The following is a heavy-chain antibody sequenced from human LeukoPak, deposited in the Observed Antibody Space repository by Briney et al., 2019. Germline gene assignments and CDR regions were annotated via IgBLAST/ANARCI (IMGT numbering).Heavy chain of an antibody. J-gene: IGHJ4*02. CDR1: RFTFSSYA. CDR2: ISGSGGST. V-gene: IGHV3-23*01. CDR3: VRGNDYGGPHY. Sequence: GGSLRLSCAASRFTFSSYAMNWVRQAPGKGLEWVSAISGSGGSTYYADSVKGRFTISRDNGKNTLFLQMNSLRAEDAAVYYCVRGNDYGGPHYWGQGTLVTVSS. D-gene: IGHD4-23*01.